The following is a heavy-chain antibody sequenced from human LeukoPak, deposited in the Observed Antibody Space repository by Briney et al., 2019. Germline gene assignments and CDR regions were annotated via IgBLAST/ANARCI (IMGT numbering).Heavy chain of an antibody. CDR2: ISGSGGST. D-gene: IGHD1-26*01. V-gene: IGHV3-23*01. CDR1: GFTFSFYS. Sequence: GGSLRLSCAASGFTFSFYSMNWVRQAPGKGLEWVSGISGSGGSTYYADSVKGRFTISRDNSKNTLYLQMNSLRAEDTAVYYCATDLNSGTYGRYWGQGTLVTVSS. CDR3: ATDLNSGTYGRY. J-gene: IGHJ4*02.